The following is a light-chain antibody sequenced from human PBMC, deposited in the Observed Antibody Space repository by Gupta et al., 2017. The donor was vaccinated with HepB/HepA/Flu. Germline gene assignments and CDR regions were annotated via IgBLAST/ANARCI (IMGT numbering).Light chain of an antibody. CDR2: STN. V-gene: IGLV7-43*01. J-gene: IGLJ3*02. CDR3: LLYYGGAQSWV. Sequence: TVVTQEPSLTVSPGGTVPLTCASTTGAVTSSYYPNWFQQKPGQAPRALIYSTNNKHPWTPARFSGSLLGGKAALTLSGVQPEDEAEYYCLLYYGGAQSWVFGGGTKLTVL. CDR1: TGAVTSSYY.